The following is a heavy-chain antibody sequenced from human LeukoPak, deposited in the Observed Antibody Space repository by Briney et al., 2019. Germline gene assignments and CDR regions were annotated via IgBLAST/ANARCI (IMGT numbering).Heavy chain of an antibody. Sequence: PAGSLRLSCAASGFTFNNAWMSWVRQAPGKGLEWVGRIKSKTDGGTTDYATPMKGRFTISRDDSKNTLYLQMNSLKTEATAVYYCTTELSAQITMVRGVIRRFDYWGQGTLVTVSS. D-gene: IGHD3-10*01. J-gene: IGHJ4*02. CDR3: TTELSAQITMVRGVIRRFDY. CDR2: IKSKTDGGTT. CDR1: GFTFNNAW. V-gene: IGHV3-15*01.